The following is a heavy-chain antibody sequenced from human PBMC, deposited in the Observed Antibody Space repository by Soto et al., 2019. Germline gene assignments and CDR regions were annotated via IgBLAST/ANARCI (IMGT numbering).Heavy chain of an antibody. Sequence: SVKVSCKASGYTFATYDINWVRQAPGQGLEWMGGIIPIFGTTNYAQRFQGRVTITADESTSTAYMELSSLRSEDTAVYYCARVSSSWYKDYFDYWGQGTLVTVSS. V-gene: IGHV1-69*13. J-gene: IGHJ4*02. D-gene: IGHD6-13*01. CDR2: IIPIFGTT. CDR3: ARVSSSWYKDYFDY. CDR1: GYTFATYD.